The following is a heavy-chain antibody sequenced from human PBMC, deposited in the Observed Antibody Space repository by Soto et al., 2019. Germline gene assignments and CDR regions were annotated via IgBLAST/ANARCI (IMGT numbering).Heavy chain of an antibody. D-gene: IGHD2-21*02. CDR1: GGSFSGYY. V-gene: IGHV4-34*01. J-gene: IGHJ4*02. CDR2: INHSGST. CDR3: ARRGAVTPKRVFDY. Sequence: QVQLQQWGAGLLKPSETLSLTCAVYGGSFSGYYWSWIRQPPGKGLEWIGEINHSGSTNYNPSLKSRVTISVDTSKSQFSLKLSSVTAAGTAVYYCARRGAVTPKRVFDYWGQGTLVTVSS.